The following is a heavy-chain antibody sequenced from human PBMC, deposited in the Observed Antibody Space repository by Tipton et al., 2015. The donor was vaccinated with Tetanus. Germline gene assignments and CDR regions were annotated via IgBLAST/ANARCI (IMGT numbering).Heavy chain of an antibody. J-gene: IGHJ3*01. CDR3: ARRSYCSSSRCFDAFDL. V-gene: IGHV4-59*08. D-gene: IGHD2-2*01. Sequence: TLSLTCTVSGDSMTRYYWSWIRQPPGKGLEWISYIFHSGSTNYSPSLKSRVAISMDTSKNQISLKLSSVTAADTAVYYCARRSYCSSSRCFDAFDLWGQGTMVTVSS. CDR1: GDSMTRYY. CDR2: IFHSGST.